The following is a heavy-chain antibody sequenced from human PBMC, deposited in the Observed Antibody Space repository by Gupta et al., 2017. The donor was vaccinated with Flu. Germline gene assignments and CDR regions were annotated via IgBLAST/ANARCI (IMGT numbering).Heavy chain of an antibody. J-gene: IGHJ6*02. CDR2: ISYDGSNE. CDR3: AKDGKWNHNNYGMNV. V-gene: IGHV3-30*18. Sequence: YGIHWVRQAPGKVLEGVAVISYDGSNEYYADSVKGRFTISRDNAKNTLDWQMKRLRTEETAVYYCAKDGKWNHNNYGMNVGGQGTTVTVSS. CDR1: YG. D-gene: IGHD1-1*01.